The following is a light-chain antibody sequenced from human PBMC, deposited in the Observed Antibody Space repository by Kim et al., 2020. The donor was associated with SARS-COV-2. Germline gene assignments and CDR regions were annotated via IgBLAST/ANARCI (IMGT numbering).Light chain of an antibody. J-gene: IGLJ2*01. V-gene: IGLV3-19*01. Sequence: SSELTQDPAASVALGQTVRITCQGDSLRSYYASWYQQKPGQAPVLVIYGKNNRPSGIPDRFSGSSSGNTASLTITGAQAEDEADYYCNSRDSSGPVVFGG. CDR3: NSRDSSGPVV. CDR2: GKN. CDR1: SLRSYY.